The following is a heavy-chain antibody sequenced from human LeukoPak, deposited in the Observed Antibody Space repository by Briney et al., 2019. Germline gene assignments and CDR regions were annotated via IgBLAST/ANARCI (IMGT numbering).Heavy chain of an antibody. D-gene: IGHD3-10*01. Sequence: GGSLRLSCAASGFPVSSNYMSWVRQAPGKGLEWVSTISGSGGSTYYADSVKGRFTISRDNSKNTLYLQLNSLRAEDTAVYYCARRQPGELRYFDNWGQGTLVTVSS. CDR3: ARRQPGELRYFDN. J-gene: IGHJ4*02. CDR1: GFPVSSNY. CDR2: ISGSGGST. V-gene: IGHV3-23*01.